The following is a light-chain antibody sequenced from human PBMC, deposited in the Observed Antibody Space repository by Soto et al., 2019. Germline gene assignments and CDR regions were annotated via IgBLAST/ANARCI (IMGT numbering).Light chain of an antibody. V-gene: IGKV3-20*01. CDR1: QSVSSSY. CDR3: EQYDKSIT. CDR2: GAS. Sequence: EIVLTQSPGTLSLSPVERATLSCRASQSVSSSYLAWYQQKPGQAPRLLIYGASSRATGIPDRFSGSGSGTDFTLTISRLEPEDFAVYDCEQYDKSITFGGGTKVDIK. J-gene: IGKJ4*01.